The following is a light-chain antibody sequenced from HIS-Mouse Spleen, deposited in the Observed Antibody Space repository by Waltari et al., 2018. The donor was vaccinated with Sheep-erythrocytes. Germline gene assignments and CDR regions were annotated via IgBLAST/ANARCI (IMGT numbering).Light chain of an antibody. CDR2: AAS. CDR1: QGISIY. Sequence: AIRMTHFPFALSASTGDRLTRAFRSIQGISIYLAWYQQKPGKAPKLLSYAASTLQSGVPSRFSGSGSGTDFTLTISCLQSEDFATYYCQQYYSYPYTFGQGTKLEIK. J-gene: IGKJ2*01. V-gene: IGKV1-8*01. CDR3: QQYYSYPYT.